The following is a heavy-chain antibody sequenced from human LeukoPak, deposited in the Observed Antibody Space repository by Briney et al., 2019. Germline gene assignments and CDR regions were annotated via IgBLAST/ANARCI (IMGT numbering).Heavy chain of an antibody. CDR1: GASISNYY. Sequence: SETLSLTCTVSGASISNYYWSWIRQPPGKGLEWIGYVSDSGSTSYNPSLKSRVTISSDTSRNQFSLRLNSVTAADTAVYYCASAPVLYYFDYWGRGTLVTVSS. V-gene: IGHV4-4*09. CDR3: ASAPVLYYFDY. J-gene: IGHJ4*02. CDR2: VSDSGST.